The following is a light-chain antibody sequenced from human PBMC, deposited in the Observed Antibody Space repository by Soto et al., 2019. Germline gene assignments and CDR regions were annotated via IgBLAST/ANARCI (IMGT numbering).Light chain of an antibody. CDR3: CSLAGSRGAV. CDR1: SSDVGSYKL. CDR2: EGS. V-gene: IGLV2-23*01. J-gene: IGLJ3*02. Sequence: QSALTQPASVSGSPGQSITLSCTGTSSDVGSYKLVSWYQQHPGKAPKLIIYEGSKRPSGVSNRFSGSKSGNTASLTISGLQAEDEADYFCCSLAGSRGAVFGGGTKLTVL.